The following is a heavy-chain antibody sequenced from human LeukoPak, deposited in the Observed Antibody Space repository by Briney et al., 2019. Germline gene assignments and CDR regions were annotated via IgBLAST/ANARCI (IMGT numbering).Heavy chain of an antibody. Sequence: GASVKVSCKASGGTFSSYAISWVRQAPGQGLEWIGGIIPIFGTANYAQKFQGRVTITADESTSTAYMELSSLRSEDTAAYYCARDSFYGDYGWYFDLWGRGTLVTVSS. V-gene: IGHV1-69*13. CDR3: ARDSFYGDYGWYFDL. J-gene: IGHJ2*01. CDR1: GGTFSSYA. CDR2: IIPIFGTA. D-gene: IGHD4-17*01.